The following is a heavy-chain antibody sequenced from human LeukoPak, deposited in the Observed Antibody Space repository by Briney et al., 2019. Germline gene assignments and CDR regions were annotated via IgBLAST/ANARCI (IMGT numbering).Heavy chain of an antibody. D-gene: IGHD3-22*01. Sequence: SQTLSLTCTVSGGSISSGGYYWSWIRQHPGKGLEWIGYIYYSGSTYYNPSLKSRVTISVDTSKNQFSLKLSSVTAADTAVYYCARSITMIVVVNTSSFDYWGREPWSPSPQ. CDR1: GGSISSGGYY. V-gene: IGHV4-31*03. J-gene: IGHJ4*02. CDR3: ARSITMIVVVNTSSFDY. CDR2: IYYSGST.